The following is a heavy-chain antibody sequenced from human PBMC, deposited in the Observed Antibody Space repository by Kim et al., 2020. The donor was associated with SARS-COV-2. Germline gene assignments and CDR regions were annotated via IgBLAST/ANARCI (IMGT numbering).Heavy chain of an antibody. CDR1: GGSISSGGYY. Sequence: SETLSLTCTVSGGSISSGGYYWSWIRQHPGKGLEWIGYIYYSGSTYYNPSLKSRVTISVDTSKNQFSLKLSSVTAADTAVYYCARNPGMGSGSYGDYYYYYGMDVWGQGTTVTVSS. CDR3: ARNPGMGSGSYGDYYYYYGMDV. D-gene: IGHD1-26*01. V-gene: IGHV4-31*03. CDR2: IYYSGST. J-gene: IGHJ6*02.